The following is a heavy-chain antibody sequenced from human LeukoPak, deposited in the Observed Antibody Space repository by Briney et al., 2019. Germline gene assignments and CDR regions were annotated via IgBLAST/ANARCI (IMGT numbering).Heavy chain of an antibody. CDR1: GYSFTSYY. D-gene: IGHD6-6*01. J-gene: IGHJ4*02. Sequence: GASVKVSCKASGYSFTSYYVHWVRQAPGQGLEWMGILTPIGGSTTYAQKFQGRVTMTRDMSTSTVYMELSSLRSEDTAVYYCARDYVSIAARDPYFDYWGQGTLVTVSS. CDR2: LTPIGGST. V-gene: IGHV1-46*01. CDR3: ARDYVSIAARDPYFDY.